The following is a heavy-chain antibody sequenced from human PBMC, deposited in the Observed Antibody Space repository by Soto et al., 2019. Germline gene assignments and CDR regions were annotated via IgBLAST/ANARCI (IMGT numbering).Heavy chain of an antibody. Sequence: EVQLLESGGGLVQPGGSLRLSCAASGFTFNNYAMGWVRQAPGKGLEWVSAITDSGDDTYYIDSVKGRFTISRDNSKSTLYLQMNSLRAEDTAIYYCAKLRSISLSPHYYFDYWGQGTLVTVSS. CDR2: ITDSGDDT. J-gene: IGHJ4*02. D-gene: IGHD3-16*01. V-gene: IGHV3-23*01. CDR1: GFTFNNYA. CDR3: AKLRSISLSPHYYFDY.